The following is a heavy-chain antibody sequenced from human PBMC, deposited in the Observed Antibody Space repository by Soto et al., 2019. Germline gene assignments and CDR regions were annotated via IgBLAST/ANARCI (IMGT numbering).Heavy chain of an antibody. Sequence: PSQTLSLTCAISGDSVSSNTAAWNWIRSSPSRGLEWLGRTYYRSNWRHDYAVSVKSRITVNPDTSKNHFSLQLNSVTPDDTAVYYCERGAAGSGLDLWGQGTLGTVSS. J-gene: IGHJ5*02. V-gene: IGHV6-1*01. CDR2: TYYRSNWRH. CDR3: ERGAAGSGLDL. D-gene: IGHD2-15*01. CDR1: GDSVSSNTAA.